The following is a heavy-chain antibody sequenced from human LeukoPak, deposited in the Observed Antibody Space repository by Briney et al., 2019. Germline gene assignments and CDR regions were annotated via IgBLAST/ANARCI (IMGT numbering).Heavy chain of an antibody. CDR1: GGTFISYA. CDR2: IIPIFGTA. Sequence: GSSVKVSCKASGGTFISYAISWVRQAPGQGLEWMGGIIPIFGTANYAQKFQGRVTITADESTSTAYMELSSLRSEDTAVYYCARDAVSLVGATTRGLYYFDYWGQGTLVTVSS. J-gene: IGHJ4*02. CDR3: ARDAVSLVGATTRGLYYFDY. V-gene: IGHV1-69*01. D-gene: IGHD1-26*01.